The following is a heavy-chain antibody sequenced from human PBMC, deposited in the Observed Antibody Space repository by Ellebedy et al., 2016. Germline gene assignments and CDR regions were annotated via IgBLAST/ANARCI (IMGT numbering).Heavy chain of an antibody. V-gene: IGHV4-59*02. Sequence: GSLRLSCNVSGGSVSSDYWNWIRRPPGKGLEWIGYVFHTGTTNYNPSLKSRVTMSVDPSKSQFSLRLTSVTAADTAVYYCAKWNGGWYAFEVWGQGTMVTVSS. CDR3: AKWNGGWYAFEV. J-gene: IGHJ3*01. D-gene: IGHD6-19*01. CDR2: VFHTGTT. CDR1: GGSVSSDY.